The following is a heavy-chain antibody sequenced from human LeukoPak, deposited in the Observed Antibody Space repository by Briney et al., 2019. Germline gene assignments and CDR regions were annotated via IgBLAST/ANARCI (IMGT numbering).Heavy chain of an antibody. CDR3: ARGYYYDSSGYYPDY. Sequence: SETLSLTCTVSGGSISSYYWSWIRQPPGKGLEWIGYIYYSGSTNYNPSLKSRVTISVDTSKNQFSLKLSSVTAADTAVYYCARGYYYDSSGYYPDYWGQGTLVTVSS. J-gene: IGHJ4*02. V-gene: IGHV4-59*12. CDR2: IYYSGST. D-gene: IGHD3-22*01. CDR1: GGSISSYY.